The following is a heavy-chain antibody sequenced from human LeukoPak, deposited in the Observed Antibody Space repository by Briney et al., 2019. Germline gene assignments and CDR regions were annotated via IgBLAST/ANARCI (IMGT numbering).Heavy chain of an antibody. V-gene: IGHV3-23*01. CDR2: ISGNGGCT. D-gene: IGHD6-13*01. CDR3: AKSFGYSRSWFDN. Sequence: VGTLRLSCAASGLTFSSYAISWVRQAPGNGLEGVSGISGNGGCTYYSDSVKGRVTISRDNYKNMLYMQMNCLRVGDTAVYYRAKSFGYSRSWFDNWGQGTLVTVSS. J-gene: IGHJ4*02. CDR1: GLTFSSYA.